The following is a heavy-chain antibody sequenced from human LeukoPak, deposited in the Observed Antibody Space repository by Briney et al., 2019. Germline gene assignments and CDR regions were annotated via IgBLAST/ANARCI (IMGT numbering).Heavy chain of an antibody. D-gene: IGHD3-10*01. J-gene: IGHJ5*02. Sequence: GESLKISCKGSGYSFTSYWIGWVRQMPGKGLEWMGIINPSGGSTNYAQKFQGRVTMTRDTSTSTIYMEVSSLRSEDTAVYYCATSFRAVNWFDPWGQGTLVTVSS. CDR1: GYSFTSYW. CDR2: INPSGGST. V-gene: IGHV1-46*01. CDR3: ATSFRAVNWFDP.